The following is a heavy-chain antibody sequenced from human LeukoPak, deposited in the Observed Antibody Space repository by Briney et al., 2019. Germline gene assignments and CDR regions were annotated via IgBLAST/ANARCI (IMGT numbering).Heavy chain of an antibody. CDR3: AREAYSSGWYGDY. CDR2: ISYDGSNK. V-gene: IGHV3-30-3*01. CDR1: GXTFSSYA. J-gene: IGHJ4*02. Sequence: PGGSLRLSCAVSGXTFSSYAMHWVRQAPGKGLEWVAVISYDGSNKYYADSVKGRFTISRDNSKNTLYLQMNSLRAEDTAVYYCAREAYSSGWYGDYWGQGTLVTVSS. D-gene: IGHD6-19*01.